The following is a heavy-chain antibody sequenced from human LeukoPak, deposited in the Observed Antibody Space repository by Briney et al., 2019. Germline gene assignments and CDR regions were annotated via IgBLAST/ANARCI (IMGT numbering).Heavy chain of an antibody. CDR3: ARENRYGRAAAQGFDP. Sequence: SETLSLTCTVSGGSISSYYWSWIRQPPGKGLEWIGYIYYSGSTNYNPSLKSRVTISVDTSKNQFSLKLSSVTAADTAVYYCARENRYGRAAAQGFDPWGQGTLVTVSS. D-gene: IGHD6-13*01. V-gene: IGHV4-59*01. CDR2: IYYSGST. CDR1: GGSISSYY. J-gene: IGHJ5*02.